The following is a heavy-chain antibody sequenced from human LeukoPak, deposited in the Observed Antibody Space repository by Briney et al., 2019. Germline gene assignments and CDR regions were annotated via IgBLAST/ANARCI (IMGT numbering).Heavy chain of an antibody. V-gene: IGHV1-69*04. CDR1: GGTFSSYA. J-gene: IGHJ6*04. CDR3: ATGDPSHIVVVPAWDV. CDR2: IIPILGIA. Sequence: ASVKVSCKASGGTFSSYAISWVRQAPGQGLEWMGRIIPILGIANYAQKFQGRVTITADKSTSTAYMELSSLRSEDTAVYYCATGDPSHIVVVPAWDVWGKGTTVTVSS. D-gene: IGHD2-2*01.